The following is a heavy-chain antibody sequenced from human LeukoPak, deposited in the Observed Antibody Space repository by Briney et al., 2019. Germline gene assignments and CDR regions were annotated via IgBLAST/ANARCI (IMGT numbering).Heavy chain of an antibody. CDR2: IYYSGSS. J-gene: IGHJ4*02. Sequence: SQTLSLTCTVSGGSISSGGYYWSWIRQHPGKGLEWIGYIYYSGSSYYNPSLTSLVTISVDTSKNQFSLKLTSVTAADTAVYYCARGEMATTYYFDYWGQGTLVTVSS. CDR3: ARGEMATTYYFDY. V-gene: IGHV4-31*01. D-gene: IGHD5-24*01. CDR1: GGSISSGGYY.